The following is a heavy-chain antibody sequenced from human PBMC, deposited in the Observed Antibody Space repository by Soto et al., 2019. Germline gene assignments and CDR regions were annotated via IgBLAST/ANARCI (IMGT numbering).Heavy chain of an antibody. J-gene: IGHJ6*02. V-gene: IGHV1-69*01. CDR1: GGTFSSYA. CDR3: AGVNSSGWSYYYYCGMDV. CDR2: IIPIFGTA. D-gene: IGHD6-19*01. Sequence: QVQLVQSGAEVKKPGSSVKVSCKASGGTFSSYAISWVRQAPGQGLEWMGGIIPIFGTANYAQKFQGRVTITADDSTTTAYMEMSSLESEEKAVYYCAGVNSSGWSYYYYCGMDVWGQGPTVTVSS.